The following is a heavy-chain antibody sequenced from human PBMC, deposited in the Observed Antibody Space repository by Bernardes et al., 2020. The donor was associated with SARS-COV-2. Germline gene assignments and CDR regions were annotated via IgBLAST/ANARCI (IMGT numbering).Heavy chain of an antibody. Sequence: GAYLKSSCKGSGYSFTRYWIGWVRPLPGKGLEWLGIIYPGYSDTRYSPSFQGQVTISADKSNSTAYLQWSSLKASDTAMYYCARQVKSGSSWLRGWFDPWGQGTLVTVSS. CDR1: GYSFTRYW. D-gene: IGHD6-13*01. CDR2: IYPGYSDT. V-gene: IGHV5-51*01. CDR3: ARQVKSGSSWLRGWFDP. J-gene: IGHJ5*02.